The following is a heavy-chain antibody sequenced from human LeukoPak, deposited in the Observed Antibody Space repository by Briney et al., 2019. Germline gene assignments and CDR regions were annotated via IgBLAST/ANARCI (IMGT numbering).Heavy chain of an antibody. J-gene: IGHJ6*03. CDR1: GGSISSSSYC. CDR2: IYYSGST. V-gene: IGHV4-39*01. D-gene: IGHD4-23*01. CDR3: ARVTTVVTPFFYYYYMDV. Sequence: PSETLSLTCTVSGGSISSSSYCWGWVRQPPGKGLEWTGSIYYSGSTYYNPSLQSRVTISVDTSKNQFSLKVSSVTAADTAVYYCARVTTVVTPFFYYYYMDVWGKGTTVTVSS.